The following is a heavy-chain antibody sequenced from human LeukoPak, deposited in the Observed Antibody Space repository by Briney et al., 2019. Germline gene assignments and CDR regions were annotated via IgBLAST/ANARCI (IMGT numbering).Heavy chain of an antibody. CDR1: GGTFSSYA. D-gene: IGHD2-21*01. Sequence: SVKVSCKASGGTFSSYAISWVRQAPGQGLEWMGGIIPIFGTANYAQKFQGRVTITADESTSTAYMELSSLRSEDTAVYYCARERAYCGGECFTDYWGQGTLVTVSS. V-gene: IGHV1-69*13. J-gene: IGHJ4*02. CDR3: ARERAYCGGECFTDY. CDR2: IIPIFGTA.